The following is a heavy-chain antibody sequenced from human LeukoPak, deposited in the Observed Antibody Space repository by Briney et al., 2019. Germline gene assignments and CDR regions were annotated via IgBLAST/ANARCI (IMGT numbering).Heavy chain of an antibody. J-gene: IGHJ4*02. D-gene: IGHD2-21*02. CDR1: GGSISYYY. CDR3: ARDPLTATFDY. CDR2: IYTSGRT. Sequence: SETLSLTCTVSGGSISYYYWNWIRQPAGKGLEWIGRIYTSGRTYYNPSLKSRVSMSVDTSKNQFSLKLSSVTAADTAVYYCARDPLTATFDYWGQGTLVTVSS. V-gene: IGHV4-4*07.